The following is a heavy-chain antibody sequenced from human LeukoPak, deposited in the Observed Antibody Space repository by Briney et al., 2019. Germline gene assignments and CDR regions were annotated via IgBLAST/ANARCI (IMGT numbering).Heavy chain of an antibody. D-gene: IGHD3-10*01. J-gene: IGHJ4*02. Sequence: TAGGSLRLSCAASGFTFSDYYMSWIRQAPGKGLEWVSYISSSGSTTYHADSVKGRFTISRDNAKNSLYLQMYSLRAEDTAVYYCARESGRSADYWGQGTLVTVSS. CDR1: GFTFSDYY. CDR3: ARESGRSADY. CDR2: ISSSGSTT. V-gene: IGHV3-11*04.